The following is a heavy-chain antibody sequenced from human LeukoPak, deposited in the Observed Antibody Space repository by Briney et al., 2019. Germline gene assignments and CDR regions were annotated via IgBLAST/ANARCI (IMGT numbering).Heavy chain of an antibody. CDR3: AASYSSGLSMDY. J-gene: IGHJ4*02. CDR1: GGSISSGGYS. CDR2: IYHSGST. D-gene: IGHD6-19*01. V-gene: IGHV4-30-2*01. Sequence: PSETLSLTCAVSGGSISSGGYSWSWIRQPPGKGLEWIGYIYHSGSTYYNPSLKSRVTIPVDRSKNQFSLKLSSVTAADTAVYYCAASYSSGLSMDYWGQGTLVTVSS.